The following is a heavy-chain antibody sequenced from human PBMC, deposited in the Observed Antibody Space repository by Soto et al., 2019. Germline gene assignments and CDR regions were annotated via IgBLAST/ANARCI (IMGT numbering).Heavy chain of an antibody. J-gene: IGHJ3*02. CDR1: GFTFSSYG. CDR3: ARNSRWYGFAFDI. D-gene: IGHD6-19*01. Sequence: QVQLVESGGGVVQPGRSLRLSCAASGFTFSSYGMHWVRQAPGKGLEWVAVIWYDGSNKYYADSVKGRFTISRDNSKNTLYLQMNSLRAEDTAVHYCARNSRWYGFAFDIWGQGTMVTVSS. V-gene: IGHV3-33*01. CDR2: IWYDGSNK.